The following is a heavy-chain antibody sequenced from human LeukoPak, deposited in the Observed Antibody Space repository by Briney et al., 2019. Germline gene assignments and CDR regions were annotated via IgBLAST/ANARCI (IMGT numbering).Heavy chain of an antibody. CDR3: ARDNRSLGGHYYYYGMDV. D-gene: IGHD1-14*01. J-gene: IGHJ6*02. Sequence: PSETLSLTRTVSGGSISSDYWSWIRQSPGKGLEWIAYMYYSGSTNYNPSLKSRVTISVDTSKNQFSLKLSSVTAADTAVYYCARDNRSLGGHYYYYGMDVWGQGTTVTVSS. V-gene: IGHV4-59*01. CDR2: MYYSGST. CDR1: GGSISSDY.